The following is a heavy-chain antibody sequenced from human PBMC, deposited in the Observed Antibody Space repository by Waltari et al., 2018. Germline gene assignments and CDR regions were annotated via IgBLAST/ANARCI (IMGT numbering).Heavy chain of an antibody. CDR3: ARERRSQYYDFWSGTNGWFDP. CDR2: INHSGST. D-gene: IGHD3-3*01. CDR1: GGSFSGYY. V-gene: IGHV4-34*01. J-gene: IGHJ5*02. Sequence: QVQLQQWGAGLLKPSETLSLTCAVYGGSFSGYYWSWIRQPPGKGLEWIGEINHSGSTNHSPALKTRVTISVDTSKNQFSLKLSSVTAADTAVYYCARERRSQYYDFWSGTNGWFDPWGQGTLVTVSS.